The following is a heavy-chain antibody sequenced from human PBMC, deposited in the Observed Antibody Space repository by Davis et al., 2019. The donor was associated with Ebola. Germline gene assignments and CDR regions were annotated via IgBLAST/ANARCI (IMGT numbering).Heavy chain of an antibody. CDR2: INHSGST. J-gene: IGHJ5*02. CDR3: ARGSIWCGELSGWFDP. D-gene: IGHD3-10*01. V-gene: IGHV4-34*01. Sequence: MPGGSLRLSCAVYGGSFSGYYWSWIRQPPGKGLEWIGEINHSGSTNYNPSPKSPVTISVDTSKNQFSLKLSSVTAADTAVYYCARGSIWCGELSGWFDPWGQGTLVTVSS. CDR1: GGSFSGYY.